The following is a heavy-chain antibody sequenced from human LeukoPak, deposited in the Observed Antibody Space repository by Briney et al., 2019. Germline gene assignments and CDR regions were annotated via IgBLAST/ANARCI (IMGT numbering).Heavy chain of an antibody. CDR3: ARGGTLVQGVTILYGMDV. CDR2: MNPRSGNT. D-gene: IGHD3-10*01. V-gene: IGHV1-8*01. Sequence: GASVKVSCKTSGDTFTSYDINWVRQATGQGLEWMGWMNPRSGNTIYTQEFQGRVAMTRDTSTSTAYMELSSLRSEDTAVYYCARGGTLVQGVTILYGMDVWGQGTTVTVSS. J-gene: IGHJ6*02. CDR1: GDTFTSYD.